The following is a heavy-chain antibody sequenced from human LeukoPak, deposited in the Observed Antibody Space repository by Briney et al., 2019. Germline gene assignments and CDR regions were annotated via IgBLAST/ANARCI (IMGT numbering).Heavy chain of an antibody. CDR2: IRYDGSNK. D-gene: IGHD5-18*01. Sequence: GGSLRLSCAASGFTFSSYGMHWVRQAPGKGLEWVAFIRYDGSNKYYADSVKGRFTISRDNSKNTLYLQMNSLRAEDTAVYYCAKKEAYSYGYDYYYGMDVWGQGTTVTVSS. J-gene: IGHJ6*02. V-gene: IGHV3-30*02. CDR1: GFTFSSYG. CDR3: AKKEAYSYGYDYYYGMDV.